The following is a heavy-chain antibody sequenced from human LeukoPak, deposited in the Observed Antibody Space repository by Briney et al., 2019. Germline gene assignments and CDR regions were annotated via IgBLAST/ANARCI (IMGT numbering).Heavy chain of an antibody. CDR3: ARVWQWLFAVDY. CDR1: GGSVSSGSYY. Sequence: SETLSLTCTVSGGSVSSGSYYWSWIRQSPGKGLEWIGYIYYSGSTNYNPSLKSRVTISVDTSKNQFSLKLSSVTAADTAVYYCARVWQWLFAVDYWGQGTLVTVSS. J-gene: IGHJ4*02. V-gene: IGHV4-61*01. D-gene: IGHD6-19*01. CDR2: IYYSGST.